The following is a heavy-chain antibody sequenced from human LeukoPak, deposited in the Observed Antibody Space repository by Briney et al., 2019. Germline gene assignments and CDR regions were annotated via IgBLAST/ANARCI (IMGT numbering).Heavy chain of an antibody. CDR2: ISYDGSNK. CDR1: GFTFSSYA. J-gene: IGHJ4*02. Sequence: PGRSLRLSCAASGFTFSSYAMHWVRQAPGKGLEWVAVISYDGSNKYYADSVKGRFTISRDNSKNTLYLQMNSLRAEDTAVYYCARDRSATGHLDYWGQGTLVTVSS. D-gene: IGHD1-1*01. CDR3: ARDRSATGHLDY. V-gene: IGHV3-30-3*01.